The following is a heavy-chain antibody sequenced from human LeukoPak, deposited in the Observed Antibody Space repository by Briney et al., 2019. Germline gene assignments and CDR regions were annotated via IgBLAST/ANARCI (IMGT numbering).Heavy chain of an antibody. D-gene: IGHD3-16*01. V-gene: IGHV1-2*02. CDR3: VTVSSFGDY. J-gene: IGHJ4*02. Sequence: VASVKVSCKASGYTFTDYHMHWVRQAPGQGLEWMGWINPNSGGTNYAQKFQGRVSMTRDTSTSTAYMELSRLRSDDTAVHYCVTVSSFGDYWGQGTLVTVSA. CDR1: GYTFTDYH. CDR2: INPNSGGT.